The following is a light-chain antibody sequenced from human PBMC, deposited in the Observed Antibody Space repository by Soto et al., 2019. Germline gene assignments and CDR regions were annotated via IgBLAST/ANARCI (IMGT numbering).Light chain of an antibody. CDR1: QSLGNS. J-gene: IGKJ2*03. CDR2: DTS. Sequence: EIVLTQSPATLSLSPGERATLSCRASQSLGNSVAWYQQKPGQPPRLFIYDTSNRATGTPARFSGSGSGTDFTPTISSLEPEDFAVYYCQQRSNWRFGQGTKLEIK. V-gene: IGKV3-11*01. CDR3: QQRSNWR.